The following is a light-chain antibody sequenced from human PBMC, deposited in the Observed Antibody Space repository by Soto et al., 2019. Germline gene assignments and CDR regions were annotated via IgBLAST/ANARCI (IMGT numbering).Light chain of an antibody. V-gene: IGKV3-20*01. J-gene: IGKJ5*01. CDR1: QSVSSKF. CDR3: QQYGSSKIT. Sequence: EIVLTQSPGSPCLSAGERATLSCGGSQSVSSKFLAWYQQKPGQAPRLLIYGASSRATGIPDRFSVSGSGTDFTLTISRLENEDFAVYYCQQYGSSKITFCQGTRLEIK. CDR2: GAS.